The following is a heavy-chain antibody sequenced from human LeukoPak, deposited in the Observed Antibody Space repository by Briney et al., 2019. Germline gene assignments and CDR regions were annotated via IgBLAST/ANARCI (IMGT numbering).Heavy chain of an antibody. Sequence: GGSLRLSCAASGFTFSSYAMSWVRQAPGKGLEWVSAISGSGGSTYYADSVKGRFTISRDSSKNTLYLQMNSLRTEDTAVYYCAKDQELVGATGCFDYWGQGTLVTVSS. CDR1: GFTFSSYA. J-gene: IGHJ4*02. V-gene: IGHV3-23*01. CDR3: AKDQELVGATGCFDY. D-gene: IGHD1-26*01. CDR2: ISGSGGST.